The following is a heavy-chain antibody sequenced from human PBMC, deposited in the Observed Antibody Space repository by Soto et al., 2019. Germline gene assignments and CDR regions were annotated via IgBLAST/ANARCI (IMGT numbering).Heavy chain of an antibody. J-gene: IGHJ5*02. Sequence: GGSLRLSCAASGFTVSSNYMSWVRQAPGKGLEWVSVIYSGGSTYYADSVKGRFTISRHNSKNTLYLQMNSLRAEDTAVYYCARSGAGGIAAAGTAWFDPWGQGTLVTVSS. CDR1: GFTVSSNY. CDR2: IYSGGST. CDR3: ARSGAGGIAAAGTAWFDP. V-gene: IGHV3-53*04. D-gene: IGHD6-13*01.